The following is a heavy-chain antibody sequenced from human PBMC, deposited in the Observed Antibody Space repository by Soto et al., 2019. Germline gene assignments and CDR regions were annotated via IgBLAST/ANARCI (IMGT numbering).Heavy chain of an antibody. V-gene: IGHV3-74*01. D-gene: IGHD4-17*01. Sequence: VYLEESGGGLVQPGGSLRLSCAAPGFIFSSYWMHWVRQAPGKGLVWVSNMNGDGSKTSYADSVKGRFTISRDNAKKTLYLQMNSLRVEDTGVYYCARVFYGDYEGDYFDHWGQGTLVTVSS. CDR2: MNGDGSKT. CDR1: GFIFSSYW. CDR3: ARVFYGDYEGDYFDH. J-gene: IGHJ4*02.